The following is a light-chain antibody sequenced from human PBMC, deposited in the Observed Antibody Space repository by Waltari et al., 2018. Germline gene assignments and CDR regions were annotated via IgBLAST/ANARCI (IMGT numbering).Light chain of an antibody. Sequence: DIVMTQSPDSLAVSLGERATINCKSSQSVLYSSNNKNYLAWYQQKPGKAPKLLIYWASTRESGVPARFSGSGSGTDFTLTISSLQAEDVAVYYCQQYCSTPRTFGQGTKLEIK. CDR2: WAS. V-gene: IGKV4-1*01. CDR1: QSVLYSSNNKNY. CDR3: QQYCSTPRT. J-gene: IGKJ2*01.